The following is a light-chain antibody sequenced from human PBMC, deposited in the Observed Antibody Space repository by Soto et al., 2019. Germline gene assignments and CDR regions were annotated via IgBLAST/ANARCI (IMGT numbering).Light chain of an antibody. CDR3: SSYTTSATLV. V-gene: IGLV2-14*01. CDR2: AVT. Sequence: QSALTQPASVSGSPGQSIAISCTGTSSDVGSYNSVSWYQQFPGKAPKLILYAVTNRPSGVSNRFSGSKSGNTVSLTISGLQAEDEADYFCSSYTTSATLVFGVGTKLTVL. J-gene: IGLJ2*01. CDR1: SSDVGSYNS.